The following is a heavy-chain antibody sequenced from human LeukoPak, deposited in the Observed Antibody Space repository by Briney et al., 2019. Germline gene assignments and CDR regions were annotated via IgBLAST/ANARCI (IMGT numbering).Heavy chain of an antibody. CDR2: IYYSGST. V-gene: IGHV4-59*08. CDR1: GGSISSYY. J-gene: IGHJ5*02. Sequence: KSSETLSLTCTVSGGSISSYYWSWIRQPPGKGLEWIGYIYYSGSTNYNPSLKSRVTISVDTSRNQFSLKLSSVTAADMAVYYCARRFGLWGQGTLVTVSS. CDR3: ARRFGL.